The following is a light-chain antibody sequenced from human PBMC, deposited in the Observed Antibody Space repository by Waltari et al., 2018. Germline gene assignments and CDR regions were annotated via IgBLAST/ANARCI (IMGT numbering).Light chain of an antibody. J-gene: IGKJ3*01. CDR2: DAS. V-gene: IGKV1-33*01. CDR1: EDISNH. CDR3: QQFHDLPFT. Sequence: DIQMTQSPSSLSASVGDRVTITCQASEDISNHLVWFQQKPGQAPKLLIFDASSLHPGVPSRFRGSGSGTHFTFTISSLQPEDFATFYCQQFHDLPFTFGPGTTVDIK.